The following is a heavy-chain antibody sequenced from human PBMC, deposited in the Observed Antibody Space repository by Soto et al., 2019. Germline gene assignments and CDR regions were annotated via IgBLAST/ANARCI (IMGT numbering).Heavy chain of an antibody. V-gene: IGHV3-21*01. CDR1: GFTFSSYS. D-gene: IGHD3-10*01. CDR3: ATADTKGYGSGSYPY. J-gene: IGHJ4*02. Sequence: EVQLVESGGGLVKPGGSLRLSCAASGFTFSSYSMNWVRQAPGKGLEWDSSISSSSSYIYYADSVKGRFTNSRDNAKNSLYPQMNSLRAEDTAVYYGATADTKGYGSGSYPYWGQGTLVTVSS. CDR2: ISSSSSYI.